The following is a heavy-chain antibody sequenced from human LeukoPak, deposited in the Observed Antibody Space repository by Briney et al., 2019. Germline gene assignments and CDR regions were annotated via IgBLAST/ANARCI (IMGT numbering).Heavy chain of an antibody. J-gene: IGHJ6*04. CDR2: INHSGST. V-gene: IGHV4-34*01. D-gene: IGHD3-9*01. CDR3: AREIYDILTGYYYYYYYGMDV. Sequence: PSETLSLTCAVYGVSFSGYYWSWVRQPPGKGLEWLGEINHSGSTNYNPSLKSRVTISVDTSKNQFSLKLSSVTAADTAVYYCAREIYDILTGYYYYYYYGMDVWGKGTTVTVSS. CDR1: GVSFSGYY.